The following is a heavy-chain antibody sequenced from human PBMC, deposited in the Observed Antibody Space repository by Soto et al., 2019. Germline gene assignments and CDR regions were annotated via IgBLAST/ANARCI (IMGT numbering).Heavy chain of an antibody. J-gene: IGHJ4*02. Sequence: QVQLVESGGGVVQPGRSLRLSCAASGFTFSSYAMHWVRQAPGKGLEWVAVISYDGSNKYYADSVKGRFTISRDNSKNTRYRQMNSLRAEDTAVYYGARARSGIAPTQPFAYWGQGTLVTVSS. CDR1: GFTFSSYA. V-gene: IGHV3-30-3*01. CDR3: ARARSGIAPTQPFAY. CDR2: ISYDGSNK. D-gene: IGHD6-13*01.